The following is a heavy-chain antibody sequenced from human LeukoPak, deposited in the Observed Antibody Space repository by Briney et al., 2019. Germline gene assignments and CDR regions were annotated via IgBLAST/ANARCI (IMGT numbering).Heavy chain of an antibody. J-gene: IGHJ4*02. CDR3: ASMATRYYFDY. CDR2: ISYDGSNK. CDR1: GFTFSSYA. V-gene: IGHV3-30*04. Sequence: GRSLRLSCAASGFTFSSYAMHWVRQAPGKGPEWVAVISYDGSNKYYADSVKGRFTISRDNSKNTLYLQMNSLRAEDTAVYYCASMATRYYFDYWGQGTLVTVSS. D-gene: IGHD5-12*01.